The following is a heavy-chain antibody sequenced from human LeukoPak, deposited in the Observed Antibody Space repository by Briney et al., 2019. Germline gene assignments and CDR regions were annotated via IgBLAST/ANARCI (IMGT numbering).Heavy chain of an antibody. CDR1: GFTFSSYS. CDR3: ASRSSVSSGDYPAGDY. CDR2: ISSSSSYK. D-gene: IGHD4-17*01. V-gene: IGHV3-21*01. Sequence: GGALTLSCAGSGFTFSSYSMNWVGQAPGKGMEGVSSISSSSSYKNYANSVKGRFTISRDNAKNSLFLQMNSLRAEDNAGYYCASRSSVSSGDYPAGDYWGQGTLVTVSS. J-gene: IGHJ4*02.